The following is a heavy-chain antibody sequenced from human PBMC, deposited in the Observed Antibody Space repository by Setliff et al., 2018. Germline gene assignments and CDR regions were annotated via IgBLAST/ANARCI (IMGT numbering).Heavy chain of an antibody. CDR2: ISYDGSNK. V-gene: IGHV3-30-3*01. CDR3: ARTRTAMPNDAFDI. Sequence: GGSLRLSCAASGFTFSSYAMHWVRQAPGKGLEWVAVISYDGSNKYYADSVKGRFTISRDNAKNSLYLQMNSLRAEDTAVYYCARTRTAMPNDAFDIWGQGTMVTVSS. J-gene: IGHJ3*02. D-gene: IGHD5-18*01. CDR1: GFTFSSYA.